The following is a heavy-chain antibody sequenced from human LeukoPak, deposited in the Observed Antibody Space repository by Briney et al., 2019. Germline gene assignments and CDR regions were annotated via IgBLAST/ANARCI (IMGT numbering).Heavy chain of an antibody. CDR1: GGSISSDTYY. V-gene: IGHV4-61*02. CDR3: ARVSLGPDAYFDY. Sequence: SETLSLTCTVSGGSISSDTYYWSWIRQPAGKGLEWIGRIYTSGTTNYNPSLKSRVTMSVDTSKNQFSLKLNSVTAADTAVYYCARVSLGPDAYFDYWGQGTLVTVSS. D-gene: IGHD2-2*01. CDR2: IYTSGTT. J-gene: IGHJ4*02.